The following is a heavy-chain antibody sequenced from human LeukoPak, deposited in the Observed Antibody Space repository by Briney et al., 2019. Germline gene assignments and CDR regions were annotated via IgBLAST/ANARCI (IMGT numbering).Heavy chain of an antibody. CDR3: ARGLYFGY. Sequence: SETLSLTCAVYGGSFSGYYWSWIRQPPGKGLEWIGEINHSGSPNYNPSLKSRVTISVDTSKNQFSLKLSSVTAADTAVYYCARGLYFGYWGQGTLVTVSS. CDR1: GGSFSGYY. CDR2: INHSGSP. V-gene: IGHV4-34*01. J-gene: IGHJ4*02.